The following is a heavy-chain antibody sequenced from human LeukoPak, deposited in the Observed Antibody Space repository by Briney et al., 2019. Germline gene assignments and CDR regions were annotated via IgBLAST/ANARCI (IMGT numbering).Heavy chain of an antibody. D-gene: IGHD3-3*01. CDR3: ATGRDDFWSGYDPRYYYYMDV. CDR1: GGSISSYY. V-gene: IGHV4-59*01. CDR2: IYYSGST. J-gene: IGHJ6*03. Sequence: PSETLSLTCTVSGGSISSYYWSWIRQPPGKGLEWIGYIYYSGSTNYNPSLKSRVTISVDTSKNQFSLKLSSVTAADTAVYYCATGRDDFWSGYDPRYYYYMDVWGKGTTVTVSS.